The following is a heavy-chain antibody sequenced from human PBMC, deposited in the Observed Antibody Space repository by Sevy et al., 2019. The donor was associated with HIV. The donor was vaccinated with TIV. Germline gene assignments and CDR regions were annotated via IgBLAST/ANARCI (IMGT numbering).Heavy chain of an antibody. CDR1: GFTFSSYA. D-gene: IGHD2-2*01. CDR3: ARDPMSDIVVVPAAFDY. V-gene: IGHV3-64*01. CDR2: ISSNGGST. J-gene: IGHJ4*02. Sequence: GGSLRLSCAASGFTFSSYAMHWVRQAPGKGLEYVSAISSNGGSTYYANSVKGRFTISRDNSKNTLYLQMGSLRAEDMAVYYCARDPMSDIVVVPAAFDYWGQGTLVTVSS.